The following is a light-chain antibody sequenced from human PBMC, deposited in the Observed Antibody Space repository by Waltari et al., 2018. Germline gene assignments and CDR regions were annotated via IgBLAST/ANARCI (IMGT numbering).Light chain of an antibody. Sequence: EIVMTQSPATLSVSPGERATLSCRASQSVSSNLAGYQQKPGQAPRLLFYGASTRATGIPARFSGSGSGTEFTLTISSMQSEDFAVYYCQQYNNWPPSITFGQGTRLEIK. CDR2: GAS. J-gene: IGKJ5*01. CDR1: QSVSSN. CDR3: QQYNNWPPSIT. V-gene: IGKV3-15*01.